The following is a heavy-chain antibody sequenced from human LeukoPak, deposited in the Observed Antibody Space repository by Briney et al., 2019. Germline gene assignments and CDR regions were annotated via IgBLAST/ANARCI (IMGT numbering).Heavy chain of an antibody. CDR2: IIPIFGTA. Sequence: SVKVSCRASGGTFSSYAISWVRQAPGQGLEWMGGIIPIFGTANYAQKFQGRVTITADESTSTAYMEPSSLRSEDTAVYYCARGELIYYFDYWGQGTLVTVSS. V-gene: IGHV1-69*13. CDR3: ARGELIYYFDY. J-gene: IGHJ4*02. CDR1: GGTFSSYA. D-gene: IGHD1-1*01.